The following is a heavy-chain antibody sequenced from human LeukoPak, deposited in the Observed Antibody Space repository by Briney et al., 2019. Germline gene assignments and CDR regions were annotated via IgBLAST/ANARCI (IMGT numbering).Heavy chain of an antibody. CDR1: GYSFTGYY. CDR2: ISPNSGGT. J-gene: IGHJ4*02. D-gene: IGHD1-26*01. V-gene: IGHV1-2*02. Sequence: ASVKGSCKASGYSFTGYYIHWVRQRPGQGLEWMGWISPNSGGTNYAQKFQGRVTMTRDTSISTAYMELRGLRSDDTAVYYCARESSGGYPDYWRQGTLVSVSA. CDR3: ARESSGGYPDY.